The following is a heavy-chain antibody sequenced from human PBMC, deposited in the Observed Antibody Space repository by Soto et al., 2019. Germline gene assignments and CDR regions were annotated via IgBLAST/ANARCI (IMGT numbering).Heavy chain of an antibody. J-gene: IGHJ4*02. CDR2: ISSSSSTI. D-gene: IGHD3-10*01. CDR3: ARDQLVLLWFGEFYFDY. CDR1: GFTFSSYS. V-gene: IGHV3-48*02. Sequence: EVQLVESGGGLVQPGGSLRLSCAASGFTFSSYSMNWVRQAPGKELEWVSYISSSSSTIYYADSVKGRFTISRDNAKNSLYLQMNSLRDEDTAVYYCARDQLVLLWFGEFYFDYWGQGTLVTVSS.